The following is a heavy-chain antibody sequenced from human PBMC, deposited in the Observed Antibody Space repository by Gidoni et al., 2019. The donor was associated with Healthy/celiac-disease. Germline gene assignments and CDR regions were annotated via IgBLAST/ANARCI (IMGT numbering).Heavy chain of an antibody. D-gene: IGHD3-10*02. CDR1: GFSLSTSGVG. Sequence: TLKESGPTLVKPAQTLTLPCPFSGFSLSTSGVGVGWIHQPPGKSLEWIALIYWNDDKRYSPSQKSRLIITKDTYKNQVVLTMTNRDAVKTATYYCAHCPGDGGFDIWGQGTLVTVSS. CDR2: IYWNDDK. CDR3: AHCPGDGGFDI. J-gene: IGHJ4*01. V-gene: IGHV2-5*01.